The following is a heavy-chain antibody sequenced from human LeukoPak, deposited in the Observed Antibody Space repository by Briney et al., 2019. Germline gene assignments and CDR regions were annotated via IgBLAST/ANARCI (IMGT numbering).Heavy chain of an antibody. J-gene: IGHJ4*02. CDR3: ARDHCSSTSCHFDY. Sequence: ASVKVSCKASGYTFTGYHMHWVRQAPGQGLEWMGRINPNSGDTNYAQKFQGRVTMTRDTSISTAYVELSRLRSDDTAVYYCARDHCSSTSCHFDYWGQGTLVTVSS. CDR1: GYTFTGYH. V-gene: IGHV1-2*06. D-gene: IGHD2-2*01. CDR2: INPNSGDT.